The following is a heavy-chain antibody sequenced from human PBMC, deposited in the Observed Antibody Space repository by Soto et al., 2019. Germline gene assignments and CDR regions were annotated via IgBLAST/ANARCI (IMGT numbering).Heavy chain of an antibody. V-gene: IGHV3-21*01. D-gene: IGHD2-2*01. CDR3: AGGHCSTTSCYRLDD. CDR1: GFTFSSYS. CDR2: ISSSSSYI. Sequence: GGSLRLSCAASGFTFSSYSMNWDRQAPGKGLEWVSSISSSSSYIYYADSVKGRFTISRDNPKNSLYLHINRLRAEDTAVYYGAGGHCSTTSCYRLDDWAQGTLVSVS. J-gene: IGHJ4*02.